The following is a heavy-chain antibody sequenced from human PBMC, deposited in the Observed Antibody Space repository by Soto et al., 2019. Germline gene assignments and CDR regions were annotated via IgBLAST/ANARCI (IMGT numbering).Heavy chain of an antibody. J-gene: IGHJ4*02. CDR2: ISGSGDST. CDR1: GFTFSTYA. V-gene: IGHV3-23*01. CDR3: AKERRSGWSLDY. D-gene: IGHD6-19*01. Sequence: EVPLLESGGGLVQPGGSLRLSCAASGFTFSTYAMNWVRQAPGKGLEWVSGISGSGDSTYYADSVKGRFTVSRDNSKNTLYLQMNSLRAEDTAVFYCAKERRSGWSLDYWGQGTLVTVSS.